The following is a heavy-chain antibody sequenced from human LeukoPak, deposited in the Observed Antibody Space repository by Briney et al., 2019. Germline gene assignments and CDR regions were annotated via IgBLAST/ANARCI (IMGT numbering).Heavy chain of an antibody. CDR1: GGSISSSSYY. CDR2: INHSGST. V-gene: IGHV4-39*07. D-gene: IGHD2-15*01. Sequence: PSETLSLTCTVSGGSISSSSYYWGWIRQPPGKGLEWIGEINHSGSTNYNPSLKSRVTISVDTSKNQFSLKLSSVTAADTAVYYCARGGRAATYWGQGTLVTVSS. CDR3: ARGGRAATY. J-gene: IGHJ4*02.